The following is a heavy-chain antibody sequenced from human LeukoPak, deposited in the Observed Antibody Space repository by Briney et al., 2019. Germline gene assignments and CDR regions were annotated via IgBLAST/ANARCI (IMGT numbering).Heavy chain of an antibody. D-gene: IGHD1-26*01. J-gene: IGHJ4*02. CDR1: GFTFTSYA. CDR3: AKGLVGAPGGFDY. V-gene: IGHV3-23*01. CDR2: ISGSGGST. Sequence: GGSLRLSCETSGFTFTSYAVSWVRQAPGKGLEWVSAISGSGGSTYYADSVKGRFTISRDNSKNTLYLQMNSLRAEDTAVYYCAKGLVGAPGGFDYWGQGTLVTVSS.